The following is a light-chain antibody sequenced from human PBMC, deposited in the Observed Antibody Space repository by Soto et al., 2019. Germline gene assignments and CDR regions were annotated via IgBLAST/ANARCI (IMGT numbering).Light chain of an antibody. J-gene: IGKJ1*01. CDR2: QAS. V-gene: IGKV1-5*01. CDR3: QQYHSSPWT. Sequence: DIQMTQSPSTLSASVGDRVTITCRASQSVASWLAWYQQKPGKAPKRLIFQASSLESGVPSRFSGSGSGTEFTLTLSGLQPDDFATYYCQQYHSSPWTFGQGTKVDI. CDR1: QSVASW.